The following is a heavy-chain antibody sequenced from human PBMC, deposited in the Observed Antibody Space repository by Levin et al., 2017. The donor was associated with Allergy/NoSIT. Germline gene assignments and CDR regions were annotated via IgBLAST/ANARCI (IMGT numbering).Heavy chain of an antibody. Sequence: GGSLRLSCAASGFTFSSYAMSWVRQAPGKGLEWVSAISGSGGSTYYADSVKGRFTISRDNSKNTLYLQMNSLRAEDTAVYYCAKFGFDYYGSGSHYYFDYWGQGTLVTVSS. J-gene: IGHJ4*02. CDR3: AKFGFDYYGSGSHYYFDY. D-gene: IGHD3-10*01. V-gene: IGHV3-23*01. CDR1: GFTFSSYA. CDR2: ISGSGGST.